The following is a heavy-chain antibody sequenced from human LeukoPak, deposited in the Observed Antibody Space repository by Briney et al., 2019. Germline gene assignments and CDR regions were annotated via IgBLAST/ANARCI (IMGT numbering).Heavy chain of an antibody. CDR1: GGSISGSSYY. CDR2: IKQDETEK. Sequence: PSETLSLTCTVSGGSISGSSYYWGWVRQAPGKGLEWVANIKQDETEKFYLGSVKGRFTISRDNAKNSLYLQMNSLRVEDTALYYCVRLGSTSPGNWYKLFDQWGQGTLVTVSS. D-gene: IGHD2-2*01. J-gene: IGHJ4*02. V-gene: IGHV3-7*03. CDR3: VRLGSTSPGNWYKLFDQ.